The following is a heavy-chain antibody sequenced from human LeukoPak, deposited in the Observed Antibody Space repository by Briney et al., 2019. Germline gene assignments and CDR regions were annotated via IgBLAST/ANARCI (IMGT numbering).Heavy chain of an antibody. V-gene: IGHV4-34*01. CDR1: GGSFSGYY. Sequence: SETLSLTCAVYGGSFSGYYWSWIRQPPGKGLEWIGEINHSGSTNYNPSLKRRVTITVDTSKNKFSLKLSSVTAADTAVYYCARVGLGHSAFDIWGQGTMVTVSS. J-gene: IGHJ3*02. D-gene: IGHD3/OR15-3a*01. CDR2: INHSGST. CDR3: ARVGLGHSAFDI.